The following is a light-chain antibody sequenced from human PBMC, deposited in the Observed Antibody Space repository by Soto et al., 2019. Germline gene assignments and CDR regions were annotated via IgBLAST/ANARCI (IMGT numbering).Light chain of an antibody. V-gene: IGKV1-39*01. CDR2: AAS. J-gene: IGKJ4*01. CDR3: QETYNIPLP. CDR1: QSISSY. Sequence: DNQMTQTPSSVSASVGDRVTITCRASQSISSYLSWYQQKPGTAPKLLIYAASNLQSGVPSRFSGSGSGTDFTLTIGGLQPEDSATYYCQETYNIPLPFGGGTKVEIK.